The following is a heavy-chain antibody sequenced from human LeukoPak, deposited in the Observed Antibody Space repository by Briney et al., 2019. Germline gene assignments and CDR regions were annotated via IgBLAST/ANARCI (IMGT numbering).Heavy chain of an antibody. V-gene: IGHV1-69*04. Sequence: SVKVSCKASGGTFSSYAISWVRQAPGQGLEWMGRIIPIFGIANYAQKFQGRVTITADKSTSTAYMELSSLRSEDTAVYYCARGVQLWLVAFAFDIWGQGTMVTVSS. CDR3: ARGVQLWLVAFAFDI. J-gene: IGHJ3*02. D-gene: IGHD5-18*01. CDR1: GGTFSSYA. CDR2: IIPIFGIA.